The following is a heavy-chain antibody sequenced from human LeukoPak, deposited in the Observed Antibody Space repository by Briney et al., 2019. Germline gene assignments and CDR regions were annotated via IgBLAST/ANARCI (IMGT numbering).Heavy chain of an antibody. D-gene: IGHD1-1*01. V-gene: IGHV5-51*01. J-gene: IGHJ4*02. CDR2: IYPGDSDT. Sequence: GESLKISCKGPGYSFTSYWIGWVRQMPGKGLEWMGIIYPGDSDTRYSPSFQGQVTISADKSISTAYLQWSSLKASDTAMYYCARRGYNWNDGGGAAFYYFDYWGQGTLVTVSS. CDR3: ARRGYNWNDGGGAAFYYFDY. CDR1: GYSFTSYW.